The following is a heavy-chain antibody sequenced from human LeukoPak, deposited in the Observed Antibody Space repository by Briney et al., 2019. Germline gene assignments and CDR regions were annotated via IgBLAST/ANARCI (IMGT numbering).Heavy chain of an antibody. V-gene: IGHV4-4*07. CDR3: ARVEMATISSALVY. CDR1: GGSISSYY. CDR2: IYTSGTI. Sequence: SETLSLTCTVSGGSISSYYWSWIRQPAGTALEWIGRIYTSGTITYNPSLKSRVTISVDTSKNQFSLKLSSVTAADTAVYYCARVEMATISSALVYWGQGTLVTVSS. J-gene: IGHJ4*02. D-gene: IGHD5-24*01.